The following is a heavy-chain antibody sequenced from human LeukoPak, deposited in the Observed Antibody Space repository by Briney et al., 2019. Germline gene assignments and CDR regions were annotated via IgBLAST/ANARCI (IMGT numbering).Heavy chain of an antibody. Sequence: ASVKVSCKASGYTFTSYGISWVRQAPGQGHEWMGWFSAYNGNTNYAQKPQGRVTMTTDTSTSTAYMELRSLRSDDTAVYYCAGVTGLKMATIFGAFDIWGQGTMVTVSS. V-gene: IGHV1-18*01. D-gene: IGHD5-24*01. CDR2: FSAYNGNT. CDR1: GYTFTSYG. CDR3: AGVTGLKMATIFGAFDI. J-gene: IGHJ3*02.